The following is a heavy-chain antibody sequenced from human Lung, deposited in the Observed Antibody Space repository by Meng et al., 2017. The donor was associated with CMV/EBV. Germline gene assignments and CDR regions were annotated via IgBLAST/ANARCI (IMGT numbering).Heavy chain of an antibody. Sequence: QVRLVESGGGVAQPGRSLRLSCAASGFTFSSYAMHWVRQAPGKGLEWVAVISYDGSNKYYADSVKGRFTISRDNSKNTLYLQMNSLRAEDTAVYYCAHGGGDCWGQGTLVTVSS. V-gene: IGHV3-30-3*01. D-gene: IGHD2-15*01. CDR3: AHGGGDC. CDR1: GFTFSSYA. J-gene: IGHJ4*02. CDR2: ISYDGSNK.